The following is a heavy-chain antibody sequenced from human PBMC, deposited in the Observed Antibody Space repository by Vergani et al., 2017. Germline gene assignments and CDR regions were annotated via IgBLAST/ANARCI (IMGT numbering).Heavy chain of an antibody. CDR1: GYSISSGYY. CDR2: IYHSGST. J-gene: IGHJ5*02. D-gene: IGHD6-13*01. Sequence: QVQLQESGPGLVKPSETLSLTCAVSGYSISSGYYWGWIRQPPGKGLEWIGSIYHSGSTYYNPSLKSRVTISVDTSKNQFSLKLSSVTAADTAVYYCARHPYIAAAGTGWFDPWGQGTLVTVSS. CDR3: ARHPYIAAAGTGWFDP. V-gene: IGHV4-38-2*01.